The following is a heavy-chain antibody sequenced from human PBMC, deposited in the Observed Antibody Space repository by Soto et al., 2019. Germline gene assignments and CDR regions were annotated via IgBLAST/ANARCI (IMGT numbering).Heavy chain of an antibody. J-gene: IGHJ5*02. CDR1: GLKFNSYG. Sequence: QEQLVQSGGGVVQPGRSLRLSCAASGLKFNSYGMHWVRQAPGKGLEWVAVIRYDGSDKSYGDSVKGRFTISRDNSKNTLHLQMSSLRVDDTAVYYCARDRFGGTEGTNWLDPWGQGSLVTVSS. D-gene: IGHD3-10*01. CDR2: IRYDGSDK. CDR3: ARDRFGGTEGTNWLDP. V-gene: IGHV3-33*01.